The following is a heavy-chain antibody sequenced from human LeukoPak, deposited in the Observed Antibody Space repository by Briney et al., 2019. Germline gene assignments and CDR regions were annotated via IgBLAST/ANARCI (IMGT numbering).Heavy chain of an antibody. CDR2: ISSSSSYI. CDR1: GFTFSSYS. V-gene: IGHV3-21*04. Sequence: GGSLRLSCAASGFTFSSYSMNWVRQAPGKGLECVSSISSSSSYIYYADSVKGRFTISRDNAKNSLYLQMHSLRAEDTAVYYCAKHPTYSSTAWDWYFDLWGRGTLVTVSS. J-gene: IGHJ2*01. CDR3: AKHPTYSSTAWDWYFDL. D-gene: IGHD6-13*01.